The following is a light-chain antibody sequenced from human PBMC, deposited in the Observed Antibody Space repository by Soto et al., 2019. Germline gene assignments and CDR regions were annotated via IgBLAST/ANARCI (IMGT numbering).Light chain of an antibody. CDR2: GAS. V-gene: IGKV1-6*02. CDR1: QDIRSD. J-gene: IGKJ4*01. CDR3: LQDDTYPLT. Sequence: AIQMTQSPSSLSASVGDRVNVTCRASQDIRSDLGWYQQKPGKAPQLLIYGASRLQSGVPSRFSGSGSGTDFTLTISSLQPEDFATYYCLQDDTYPLTFGGGTKVDVK.